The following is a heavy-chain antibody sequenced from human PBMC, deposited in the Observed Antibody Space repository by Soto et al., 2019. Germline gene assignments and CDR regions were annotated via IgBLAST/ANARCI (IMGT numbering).Heavy chain of an antibody. CDR1: GFTFSDYA. CDR2: ISGSGGST. J-gene: IGHJ4*02. CDR3: AKDRVGATERAYYFDY. D-gene: IGHD1-26*01. Sequence: VQLLESGGGLVQPGGSLRLSCAASGFTFSDYAMSWVRQAPGKGLEWVSVISGSGGSTFYADSVKGRFTISRDNSKNTLLLQMNSLRAEDTALYYCAKDRVGATERAYYFDYWGQGTLVTVSS. V-gene: IGHV3-23*01.